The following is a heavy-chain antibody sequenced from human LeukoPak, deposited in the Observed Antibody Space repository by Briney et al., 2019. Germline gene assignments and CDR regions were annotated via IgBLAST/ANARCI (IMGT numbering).Heavy chain of an antibody. CDR1: GYTFTSYY. CDR3: ARERRAAAGFDY. Sequence: SVKVSCKASGYTFTSYYMHWVRQAPGQGLEWMGGIIPIFGTANYAQKFQGRVTITADKSTSTAYMGLSSLRSEDTAVYYCARERRAAAGFDYWGQGTLVTVSS. J-gene: IGHJ4*02. V-gene: IGHV1-69*06. D-gene: IGHD6-13*01. CDR2: IIPIFGTA.